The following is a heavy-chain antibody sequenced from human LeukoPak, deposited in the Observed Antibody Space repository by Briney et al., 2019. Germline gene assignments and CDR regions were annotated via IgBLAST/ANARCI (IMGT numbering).Heavy chain of an antibody. J-gene: IGHJ4*02. CDR1: GFTYSTYW. Sequence: GGSLRLSCAASGFTYSTYWMHWVRQAPGKGLVWVSRIDADGTTTNYADSVKGRFTISGDNAKNTLYLQMNSLRAEDTAVYYCTRDHSSWEQPIDYWGQGTLVTVSS. CDR3: TRDHSSWEQPIDY. D-gene: IGHD1-26*01. V-gene: IGHV3-74*01. CDR2: IDADGTTT.